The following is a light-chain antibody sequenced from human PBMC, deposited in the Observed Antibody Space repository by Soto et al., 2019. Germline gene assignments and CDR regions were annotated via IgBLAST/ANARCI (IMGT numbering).Light chain of an antibody. J-gene: IGKJ5*01. Sequence: EMVMTQSPATLSVSPGERATLSCRASQSVSSNLAWYQQKPGQAPRLLIYGASTRATGIPARFSGSGSGTEFTLTISSLQSEDFAVYYCQHYGSSPPFTFGQGTRLEI. V-gene: IGKV3-15*01. CDR2: GAS. CDR3: QHYGSSPPFT. CDR1: QSVSSN.